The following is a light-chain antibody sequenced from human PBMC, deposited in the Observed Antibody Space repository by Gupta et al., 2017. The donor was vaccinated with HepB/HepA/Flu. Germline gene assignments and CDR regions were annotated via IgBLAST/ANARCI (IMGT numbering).Light chain of an antibody. CDR1: QSVSSNY. Sequence: EIVFTHSPGTLSLSPAERAPLSCRASQSVSSNYLAWYQQKPGQAPRLLIYGASSRATGIPDRFSGSGSGTDFTLTISSLEPADFAVYYCQQDYSSPLTFGGGTKVEIK. J-gene: IGKJ4*01. CDR2: GAS. CDR3: QQDYSSPLT. V-gene: IGKV3-20*01.